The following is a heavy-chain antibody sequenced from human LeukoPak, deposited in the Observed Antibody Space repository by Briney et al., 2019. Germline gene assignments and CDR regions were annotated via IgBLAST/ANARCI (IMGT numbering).Heavy chain of an antibody. V-gene: IGHV3-21*04. CDR3: AKGNNYGQSNPHDY. D-gene: IGHD4-17*01. CDR2: ISSSSTYL. J-gene: IGHJ4*02. Sequence: PGGSLRLSCAASGFTFSSYSMNWVRQAPGKGLDWVSSISSSSTYLYYADSVKGRFTISRDNAKNSLYLQMNSLRAEDAALYYCAKGNNYGQSNPHDYWGQGTLVTVSS. CDR1: GFTFSSYS.